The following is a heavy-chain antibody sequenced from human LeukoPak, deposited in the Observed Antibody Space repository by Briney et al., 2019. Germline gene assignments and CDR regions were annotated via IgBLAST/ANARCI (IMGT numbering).Heavy chain of an antibody. CDR1: GFTVSSYG. V-gene: IGHV3-23*01. D-gene: IGHD6-13*01. CDR3: AKARIAAAGTGAFDA. CDR2: FSATDGSA. Sequence: PGGSLRLSCAASGFTVSSYGMTWVRLAPGKGLEWVSAFSATDGSAQYAESVKGRFTISRDNSKNSLYLQMNSLRDEDTAVYYCAKARIAAAGTGAFDAWGQGTMVTVSS. J-gene: IGHJ3*01.